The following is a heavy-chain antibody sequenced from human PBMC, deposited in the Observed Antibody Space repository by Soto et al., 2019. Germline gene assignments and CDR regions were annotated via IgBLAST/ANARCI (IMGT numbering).Heavy chain of an antibody. Sequence: QVQLVQSGAEVKKPGASVKVSCKASGYTFTIYAMHWVRQAPGQRLEWMGWINAGNGNTKYSQKFQGRVTITRDTSASTAYLELSSLRSADTAVYYCARGGGRINGTPGSVAFDIWGQGTMVTVSS. CDR3: ARGGGRINGTPGSVAFDI. J-gene: IGHJ3*02. V-gene: IGHV1-3*01. CDR2: INAGNGNT. CDR1: GYTFTIYA. D-gene: IGHD1-20*01.